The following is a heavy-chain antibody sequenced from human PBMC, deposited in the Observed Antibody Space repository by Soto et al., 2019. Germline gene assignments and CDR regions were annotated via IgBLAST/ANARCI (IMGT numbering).Heavy chain of an antibody. J-gene: IGHJ6*02. CDR2: ISAYNGNT. CDR1: GYTFTSYG. Sequence: QVQLVQSGAEVKKPGASVKVSCKASGYTFTSYGISWVRQAPGQGLEWMGWISAYNGNTNYAQKLQGRVTMTTDTSPSTAYMELRSLRSDDTAVYYCASEPAAINYYYGMDVWGQGTTVTVSS. V-gene: IGHV1-18*01. D-gene: IGHD2-2*02. CDR3: ASEPAAINYYYGMDV.